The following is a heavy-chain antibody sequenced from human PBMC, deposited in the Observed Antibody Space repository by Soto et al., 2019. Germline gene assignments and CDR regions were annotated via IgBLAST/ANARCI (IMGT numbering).Heavy chain of an antibody. CDR2: MSSSSSTI. Sequence: EVQLVESGGGLVQPGGSLRLSCAASGFTFSSSSMNWVRQAPGKGPEWVSYMSSSSSTINYADSVRGRFTISRDNANNSLYLQMNSLRDDDTAVYYCARIHSTGWFKVDYWGQGTLVTVSS. CDR1: GFTFSSSS. CDR3: ARIHSTGWFKVDY. J-gene: IGHJ4*02. V-gene: IGHV3-48*02. D-gene: IGHD6-19*01.